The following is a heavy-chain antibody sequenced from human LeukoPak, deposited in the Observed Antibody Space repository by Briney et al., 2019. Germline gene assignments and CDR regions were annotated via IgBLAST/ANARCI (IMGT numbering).Heavy chain of an antibody. CDR2: IKTKTDRATT. J-gene: IGHJ4*02. CDR1: GFIFNDAW. CDR3: AAGTGRSDFDY. V-gene: IGHV3-15*01. D-gene: IGHD1-1*01. Sequence: GGSLRLSCAASGFIFNDAWMRWVRQAPGKGLEWVGPIKTKTDRATTDFAAPVNGRFVISRHDSKNTLYLQMHSLRTEDTAIYYCAAGTGRSDFDYWGQGTLVTVSS.